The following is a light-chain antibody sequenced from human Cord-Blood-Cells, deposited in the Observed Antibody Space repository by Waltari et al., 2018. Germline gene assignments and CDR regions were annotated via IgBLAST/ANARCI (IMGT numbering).Light chain of an antibody. V-gene: IGLV2-14*03. CDR2: DVS. CDR1: SSDVGGYNY. J-gene: IGLJ3*02. Sequence: QPALTQPASVSGSPGQSITISCTGTSSDVGGYNYVSWYQQHPGKAPKLMIYDVSNRPSGVSNCFSGCKSGNTAALTISGLQAEDEADYYCSSYTSSSTLVFGGGTKLTVL. CDR3: SSYTSSSTLV.